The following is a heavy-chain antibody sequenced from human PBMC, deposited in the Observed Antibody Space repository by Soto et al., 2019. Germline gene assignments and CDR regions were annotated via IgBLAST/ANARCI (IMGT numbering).Heavy chain of an antibody. CDR1: GGSISSSSYY. V-gene: IGHV4-39*01. CDR3: AGPTPTVGVSFAFDI. CDR2: IYYSGCT. J-gene: IGHJ3*02. D-gene: IGHD4-17*01. Sequence: QLQLQESGPGLVKPSETLSLTCTVSGGSISSSSYYWGWIRQPPGKGLEWIGSIYYSGCTYYNPSLKSLVTISVDTSKNQFSLMLSSVTAADAAVYYCAGPTPTVGVSFAFDIWGQGTMVTVSS.